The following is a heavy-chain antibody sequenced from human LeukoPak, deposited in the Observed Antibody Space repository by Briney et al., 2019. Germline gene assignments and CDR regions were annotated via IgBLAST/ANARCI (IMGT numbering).Heavy chain of an antibody. CDR3: ARGSDSSGSYYFDY. CDR1: GGSISDYY. J-gene: IGHJ4*02. Sequence: SETLSLTCTVSGGSISDYYRGWIRQPPGKGLEWIGYFYNSGSSTYNPSLKSRVTISVDTSKNQFSLKLSSVTAADTAVYYCARGSDSSGSYYFDYWGQGTLVTVSS. V-gene: IGHV4-59*12. D-gene: IGHD3-22*01. CDR2: FYNSGSS.